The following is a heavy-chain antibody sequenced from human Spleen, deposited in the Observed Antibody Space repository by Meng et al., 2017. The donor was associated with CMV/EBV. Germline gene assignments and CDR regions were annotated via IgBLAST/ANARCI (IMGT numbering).Heavy chain of an antibody. Sequence: GESLKISCAASGFTFSSYCMSWVRQAPGKGLEWVAVIRYDGSNKYYADSVKGRFTISRDNSKNTLYLQMNSLRAEDTAVYYCAKDPDIFAQRGNFDDWGQGTLVTVSS. V-gene: IGHV3-30*02. CDR1: GFTFSSYC. CDR2: IRYDGSNK. D-gene: IGHD3-9*01. J-gene: IGHJ4*02. CDR3: AKDPDIFAQRGNFDD.